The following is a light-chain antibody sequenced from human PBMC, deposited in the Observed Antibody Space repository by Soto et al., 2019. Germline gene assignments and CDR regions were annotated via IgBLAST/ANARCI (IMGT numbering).Light chain of an antibody. CDR2: DAS. CDR1: QSGSNY. Sequence: EIVLTQSPATLSLSPGERATLSCRASQSGSNYLAWFQQKPGQATRLLIYDASNRATGIPARFSGSGSGTDFTLTISSLEPEDFAVYYCQQRSSWPLLTFGGGTKVEI. J-gene: IGKJ4*01. CDR3: QQRSSWPLLT. V-gene: IGKV3-11*01.